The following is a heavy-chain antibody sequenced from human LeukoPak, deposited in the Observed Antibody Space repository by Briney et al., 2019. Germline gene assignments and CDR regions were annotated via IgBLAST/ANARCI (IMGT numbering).Heavy chain of an antibody. CDR2: ISSSGSTI. J-gene: IGHJ4*02. CDR3: ARDGLRYFDWFDY. V-gene: IGHV3-48*03. CDR1: GFTFSSYE. Sequence: GGSLRPSCAAPGFTFSSYEMNWVRQAPGKGLEWVSYISSSGSTIYYADSVKGRFTISRDNAKNSLYLQMNSLRAEDTAVYYCARDGLRYFDWFDYWGQGTLVTVSS. D-gene: IGHD3-9*01.